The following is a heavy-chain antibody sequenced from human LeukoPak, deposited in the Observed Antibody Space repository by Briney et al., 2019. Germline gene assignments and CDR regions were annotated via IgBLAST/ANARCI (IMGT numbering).Heavy chain of an antibody. D-gene: IGHD3-10*01. CDR2: IIGSGGST. CDR1: GFTFSSYA. Sequence: PGGSLRLSCAASGFTFSSYATSWVRQAPGKGLEWVSSIIGSGGSTYYADSVKGRFTISRDNSKNTLYLQMNSLRAEDTAVYYCAKDFGLPMVLGVTFGYWGQGTLVTVSS. V-gene: IGHV3-23*01. CDR3: AKDFGLPMVLGVTFGY. J-gene: IGHJ4*02.